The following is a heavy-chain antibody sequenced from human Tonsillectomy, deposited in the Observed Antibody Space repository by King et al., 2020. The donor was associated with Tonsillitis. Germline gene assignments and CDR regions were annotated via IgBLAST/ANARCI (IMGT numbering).Heavy chain of an antibody. V-gene: IGHV3-15*01. J-gene: IGHJ6*02. D-gene: IGHD5-24*01. CDR2: IKSKPDGGTT. Sequence: QLVQSGGGLVKPGGSLRLSCAASGFTFSNAWMSWVRQAPGKGLEWVGRIKSKPDGGTTDYAAPVKGRFTISRDDSKNTLYLQMNSLKTEDTAVYYCTTDGYNIYGVDVWGQGTTVTVSS. CDR1: GFTFSNAW. CDR3: TTDGYNIYGVDV.